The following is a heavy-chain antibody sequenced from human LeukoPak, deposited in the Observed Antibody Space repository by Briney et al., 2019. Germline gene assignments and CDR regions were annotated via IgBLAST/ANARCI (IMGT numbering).Heavy chain of an antibody. CDR3: AKDTQGPGSDAFDI. CDR2: ISWNSGSI. J-gene: IGHJ3*02. V-gene: IGHV3-9*01. D-gene: IGHD1-14*01. CDR1: GFTFDDYA. Sequence: PGGSLRLSCAASGFTFDDYAMHWVRQAPGKGLEWVSGISWNSGSIGYADSVKGRFTISRDNAKNSLYLQMNSLRAEDTALYYCAKDTQGPGSDAFDIWGQGTMVTVSS.